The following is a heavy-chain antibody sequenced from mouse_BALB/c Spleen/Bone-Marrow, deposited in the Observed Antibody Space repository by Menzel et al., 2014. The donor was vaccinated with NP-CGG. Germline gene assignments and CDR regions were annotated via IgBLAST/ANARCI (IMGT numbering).Heavy chain of an antibody. Sequence: EVMLVESGGGLVKPGGSLKLSCAASGFAFSSYDMSWVRQTPEKRLEWVAYISSGGGSTYYPDTVKGRFTISRDNAKNTLYLQMSSLKSEDTATYYCARQGAYYGNYKYFDVWGAGTTVTVSS. V-gene: IGHV5-12-1*01. CDR3: ARQGAYYGNYKYFDV. J-gene: IGHJ1*01. CDR1: GFAFSSYD. D-gene: IGHD2-10*01. CDR2: ISSGGGST.